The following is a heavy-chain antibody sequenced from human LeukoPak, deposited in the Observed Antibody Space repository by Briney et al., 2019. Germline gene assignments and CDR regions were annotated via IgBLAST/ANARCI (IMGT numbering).Heavy chain of an antibody. CDR3: SGQYYDGLYYYGMDV. V-gene: IGHV3-23*01. CDR1: GFTFSSYA. Sequence: HSGESLRLSCAASGFTFSSYAMSWVRQAPGKGLEWVSAISGSGGSTYYADSVKGRFTISRDNSKNTLYLQMNSLRAEDTAVYYCSGQYYDGLYYYGMDVWGQGTTVTVSS. J-gene: IGHJ6*02. CDR2: ISGSGGST. D-gene: IGHD3-3*01.